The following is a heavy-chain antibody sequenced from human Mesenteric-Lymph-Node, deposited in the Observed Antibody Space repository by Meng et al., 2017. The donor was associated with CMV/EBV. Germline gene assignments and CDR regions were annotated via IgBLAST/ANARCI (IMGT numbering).Heavy chain of an antibody. V-gene: IGHV3-64*01. CDR2: ISTNGAGT. J-gene: IGHJ4*02. CDR3: VSGGTTVTGIGYFDY. Sequence: SGFTFSNYAMHWVRQAPGKGLEYVSAISTNGAGTYYANSVKGRFTISRDNSKNTLYLHMGSLRAEDMAVYYCVSGGTTVTGIGYFDYWGQGTLVTVSS. D-gene: IGHD4-11*01. CDR1: GFTFSNYA.